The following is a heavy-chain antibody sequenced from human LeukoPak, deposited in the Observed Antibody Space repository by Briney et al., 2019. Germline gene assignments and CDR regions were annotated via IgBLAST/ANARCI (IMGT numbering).Heavy chain of an antibody. V-gene: IGHV3-48*03. D-gene: IGHD1-26*01. Sequence: GGSLRLSCAATGFTFSSYEMNWVRQAPGKGLEWVSYISSSGSTIYYADSVKGRFTISRDNAKNSLYLQMNSLRAEDTAVYYCATQVGDGGYFDYWGQGTLVTVSS. CDR2: ISSSGSTI. CDR3: ATQVGDGGYFDY. CDR1: GFTFSSYE. J-gene: IGHJ4*02.